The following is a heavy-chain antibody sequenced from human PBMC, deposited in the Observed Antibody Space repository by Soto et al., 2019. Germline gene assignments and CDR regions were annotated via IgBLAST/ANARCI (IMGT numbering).Heavy chain of an antibody. V-gene: IGHV4-31*03. CDR2: IFHSGST. CDR1: RSFINSGGFY. CDR3: VRGGIAGHWFDP. Sequence: SETLSLTCSVSRSFINSGGFYYSWIRQPPGKDLEWLGYIFHSGSTLYTPSLRGRLTLSADTSRNQLSLHLTSVTAADTAVYYCVRGGIAGHWFDPWGQGILVTVSS. J-gene: IGHJ5*02. D-gene: IGHD2-21*01.